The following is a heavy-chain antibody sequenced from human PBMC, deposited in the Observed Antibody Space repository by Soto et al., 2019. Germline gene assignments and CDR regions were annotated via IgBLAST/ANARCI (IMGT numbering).Heavy chain of an antibody. CDR3: ARDRYYDSSDSSYGMDV. CDR1: GYTFTSYG. Sequence: ASVKVSCKASGYTFTSYGISWVRQAPGQGLEWMGWISAYNGNTNYAQKLQGRVTMTTDTSTSTAYMELRSLRSDDTAVYYCARDRYYDSSDSSYGMDVWGQRTTVTVSS. D-gene: IGHD3-22*01. V-gene: IGHV1-18*01. J-gene: IGHJ6*02. CDR2: ISAYNGNT.